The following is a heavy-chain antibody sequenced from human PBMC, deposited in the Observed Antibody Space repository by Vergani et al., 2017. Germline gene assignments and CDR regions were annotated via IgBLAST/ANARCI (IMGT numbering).Heavy chain of an antibody. D-gene: IGHD5-12*01. CDR2: ISYDGSNK. CDR3: AKNSGYDFSGGYFDY. J-gene: IGHJ4*02. CDR1: GFTFSSYG. V-gene: IGHV3-30*18. Sequence: QVQLVESGGGVVQPGRSLRLSCAASGFTFSSYGMHWVRQAPGKWLEWVAVISYDGSNKYYADSVKGRFTISRDNSENTLYLQMNSLRAEDTAVYYCAKNSGYDFSGGYFDYWGQGTLVTVSS.